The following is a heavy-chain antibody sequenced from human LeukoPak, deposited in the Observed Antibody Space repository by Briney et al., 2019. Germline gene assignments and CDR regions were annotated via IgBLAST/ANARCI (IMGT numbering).Heavy chain of an antibody. D-gene: IGHD1-26*01. CDR3: ARDSYGSYPDY. Sequence: ASVKVSCKASGYTFTSYYMHWVRQAPGQGLEWMGWISAYNGNTNYAQKLQGRVTMTTDTSTSTAYMELRSLRSDDTAVYYCARDSYGSYPDYWGQGTLVTVSS. CDR2: ISAYNGNT. CDR1: GYTFTSYY. V-gene: IGHV1-18*04. J-gene: IGHJ4*02.